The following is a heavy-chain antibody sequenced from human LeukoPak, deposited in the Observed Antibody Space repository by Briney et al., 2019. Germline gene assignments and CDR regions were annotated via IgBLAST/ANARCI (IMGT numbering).Heavy chain of an antibody. V-gene: IGHV3-23*01. CDR3: ARDRSGSYPNWFDP. J-gene: IGHJ5*02. D-gene: IGHD3-10*01. CDR1: GFTFSSYG. Sequence: GSLRLSCAASGFTFSSYGMSWVRRAPGKGLEWVSAITGNGANTFYADSVKGRFTISRDNSKNTMYLQMNSLRAEDTALYYCARDRSGSYPNWFDPWGQGTLVTVSS. CDR2: ITGNGANT.